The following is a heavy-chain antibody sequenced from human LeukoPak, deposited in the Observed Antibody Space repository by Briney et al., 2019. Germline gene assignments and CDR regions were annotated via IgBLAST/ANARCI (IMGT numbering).Heavy chain of an antibody. CDR3: AKDPGTMVWGVARAFDI. Sequence: GGSLRLSCAASGFTFSSYCMHWVRQAPGKGLEWVAFIRYDGSNKYYADSGKGRFTISRDNSKNTLYLQMNSLRAEDTAVYYCAKDPGTMVWGVARAFDIWGQGTMVTVSS. D-gene: IGHD3-10*01. CDR2: IRYDGSNK. V-gene: IGHV3-30*02. CDR1: GFTFSSYC. J-gene: IGHJ3*02.